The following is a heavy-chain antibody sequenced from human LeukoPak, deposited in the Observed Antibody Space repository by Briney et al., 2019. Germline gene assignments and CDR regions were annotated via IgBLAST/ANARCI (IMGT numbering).Heavy chain of an antibody. Sequence: SETLSLTCTVSGGSISSYYWSWIRQPPGKGLEWIGYIYYSGSTYYNPSLKSRVTISVDTSKNQFSLKLSSVTAADTAVYYCARLPLGSSSYFDYWGQGTLVTVSS. V-gene: IGHV4-59*08. J-gene: IGHJ4*02. D-gene: IGHD6-6*01. CDR3: ARLPLGSSSYFDY. CDR1: GGSISSYY. CDR2: IYYSGST.